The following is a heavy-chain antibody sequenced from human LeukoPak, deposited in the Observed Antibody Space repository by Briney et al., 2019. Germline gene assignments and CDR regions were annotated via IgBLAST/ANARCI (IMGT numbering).Heavy chain of an antibody. Sequence: SETLSLTCTVSGYSISSGYYWGWIRQPPGKGLEWIGSIYHSGSTYYNPSLKSRVTISVDTSKNQFSLKLSSVTAADTAVYYCARDLNDSSGSNWFDPWGQGTLVTVSS. CDR2: IYHSGST. V-gene: IGHV4-38-2*02. CDR3: ARDLNDSSGSNWFDP. CDR1: GYSISSGYY. J-gene: IGHJ5*02. D-gene: IGHD3-22*01.